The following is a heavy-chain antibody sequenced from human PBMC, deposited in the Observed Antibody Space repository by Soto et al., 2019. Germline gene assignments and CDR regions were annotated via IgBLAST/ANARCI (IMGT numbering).Heavy chain of an antibody. CDR3: ARLSAPLDY. CDR1: PDSGFTFSFSW. CDR2: VDSDGGNT. D-gene: IGHD6-13*01. Sequence: AQLVESGGALVQPGGSLRLSCAGSPDSGFTFSFSWMHWVRQVPGKGLVWVAKVDSDGGNTDYLDSVKGRFTISRDNIKNRLFLQMNSLRVDDTAVYSCARLSAPLDYWGQGTLVTVSS. J-gene: IGHJ4*02. V-gene: IGHV3-74*01.